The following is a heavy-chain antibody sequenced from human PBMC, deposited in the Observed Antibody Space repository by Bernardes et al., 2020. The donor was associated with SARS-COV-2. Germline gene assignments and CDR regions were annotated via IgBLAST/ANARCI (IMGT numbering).Heavy chain of an antibody. D-gene: IGHD3-22*01. CDR1: GFTLSSNY. CDR3: ARATRPSYYYDSSGYRYYYCYGMDG. J-gene: IGHJ6*02. CDR2: VYSCRST. V-gene: IGHV3-53*01. Sequence: GGSLRSSCAASGFTLSSNYMSGVRKAPGKGLQWVSVVYSCRSTYYADPVKGRFTISRDNSKSTLYLQMHSLRAEDTAVYYCARATRPSYYYDSSGYRYYYCYGMDGWGQGTTVTGSS.